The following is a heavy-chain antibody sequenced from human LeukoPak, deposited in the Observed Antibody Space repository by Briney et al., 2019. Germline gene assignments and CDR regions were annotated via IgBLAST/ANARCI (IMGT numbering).Heavy chain of an antibody. V-gene: IGHV3-23*01. CDR1: GFTLNPFS. D-gene: IGHD2-8*02. CDR2: IFPSGGEI. Sequence: GGALSLPRLPSGFTLNPFSMLLVRPPPGEGLGGVSRIFPSGGEIHHADSVRGRFTISRDNSKSTLSLQMNSLRAEDTAIYYCATYRQVLLPFESWGEGTLVTVSS. CDR3: ATYRQVLLPFES. J-gene: IGHJ4*02.